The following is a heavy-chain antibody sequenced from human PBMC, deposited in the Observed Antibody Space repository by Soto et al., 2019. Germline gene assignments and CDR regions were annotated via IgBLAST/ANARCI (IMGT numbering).Heavy chain of an antibody. CDR3: ARDTNPDY. V-gene: IGHV3-48*01. D-gene: IGHD2-2*01. J-gene: IGHJ4*02. Sequence: GGSLRLSCAASGFTFSSYSMNWVRQAPGKGLEWVSYISSNSSTIYYADSVKGRFTISRDNAKNSLYLQMNSLRAEDTAVYYCARDTNPDYWGQGTLVTVSS. CDR1: GFTFSSYS. CDR2: ISSNSSTI.